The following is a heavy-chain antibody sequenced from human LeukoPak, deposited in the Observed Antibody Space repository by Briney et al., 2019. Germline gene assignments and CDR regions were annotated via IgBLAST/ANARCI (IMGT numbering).Heavy chain of an antibody. CDR3: ARELLIGFDYYYYMDV. V-gene: IGHV3-30*02. J-gene: IGHJ6*03. Sequence: GGSLRLSCAASGFTFSSYGMHWVRQAPGKGLEWVAFIRYDGSNKYYADSVKGRFTISRDNSKNTLYLQMNSLRAEDTAVYYCARELLIGFDYYYYMDVWGKGTTVTVSS. D-gene: IGHD3-10*01. CDR1: GFTFSSYG. CDR2: IRYDGSNK.